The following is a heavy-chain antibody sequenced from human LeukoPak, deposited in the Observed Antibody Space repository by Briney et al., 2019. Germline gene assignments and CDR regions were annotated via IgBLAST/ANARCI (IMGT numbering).Heavy chain of an antibody. CDR3: TTDGHRTHPFDY. CDR2: IKSKTDGGTT. Sequence: MSGKSLRLSCAASGFAFSSYAMHWVRQAPGKGLEWVGRIKSKTDGGTTDYAAPVKGRFTISRDDSKNTLYLQMDSLKTEDTGVYYCTTDGHRTHPFDYWGQGTLVTVSS. J-gene: IGHJ4*02. CDR1: GFAFSSYA. V-gene: IGHV3-15*07. D-gene: IGHD3/OR15-3a*01.